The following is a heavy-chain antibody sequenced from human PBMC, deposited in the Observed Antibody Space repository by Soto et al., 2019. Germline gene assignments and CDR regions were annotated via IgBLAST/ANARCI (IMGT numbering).Heavy chain of an antibody. V-gene: IGHV3-23*01. D-gene: IGHD3-22*01. CDR2: ISGSGGST. CDR3: AKEGNYYDSSGSVGLIDY. Sequence: PGGSLRLSCAASGFTFSSYAMSWVRQAPGKGLEWVSAISGSGGSTYYADSVKGRFTISRDNSKNTLYLQMNSLRAEDTAVYYCAKEGNYYDSSGSVGLIDYWGQGTLVTVSS. CDR1: GFTFSSYA. J-gene: IGHJ4*02.